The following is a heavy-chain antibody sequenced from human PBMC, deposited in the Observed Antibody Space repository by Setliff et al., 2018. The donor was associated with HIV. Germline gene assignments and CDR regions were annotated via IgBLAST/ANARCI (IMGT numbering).Heavy chain of an antibody. J-gene: IGHJ4*02. D-gene: IGHD5-12*01. V-gene: IGHV3-7*01. CDR1: GFIFSDYW. CDR2: MNQDGTEI. Sequence: PGGSLRLSCVTSGFIFSDYWMAWVRQAPGKGLEWVANMNQDGTEINYVDSVKGRFSISRDDARKSLYLQMNSLRVDDTSLYYCVRDRGYSTYEYWGQGTLVTISS. CDR3: VRDRGYSTYEY.